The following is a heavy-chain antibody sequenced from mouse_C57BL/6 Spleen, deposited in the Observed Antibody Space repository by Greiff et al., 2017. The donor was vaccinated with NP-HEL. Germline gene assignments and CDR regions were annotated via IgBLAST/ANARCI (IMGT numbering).Heavy chain of an antibody. CDR3: ARVRDWGDY. CDR1: GYAFTNYL. D-gene: IGHD4-1*01. J-gene: IGHJ2*01. CDR2: INPGSGGT. Sequence: QVQLQQSGAELVRPGTSVKVSCKASGYAFTNYLIEWVKQRPGQGLEWIGVINPGSGGTNYNEKFKGKATLTADKSSSTAYMQLSSLTSEDSAVYFCARVRDWGDYWGQGTTLTVSS. V-gene: IGHV1-54*01.